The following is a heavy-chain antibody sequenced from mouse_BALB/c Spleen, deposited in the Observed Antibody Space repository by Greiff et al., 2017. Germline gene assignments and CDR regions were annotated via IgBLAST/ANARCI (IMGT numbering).Heavy chain of an antibody. J-gene: IGHJ3*01. D-gene: IGHD2-3*01. CDR3: ARGDGPAWFAY. CDR2: IDPANGNT. V-gene: IGHV14-3*02. Sequence: VQLQQSGAELVKPGASVKLSCTASGFNIKDTYMHWVKQRPEQGLEWIGRIDPANGNTKYDPKFQGKATITADTSSNTAYLQLSSLTSEDTAVYYCARGDGPAWFAYWGQGTLVTVSA. CDR1: GFNIKDTY.